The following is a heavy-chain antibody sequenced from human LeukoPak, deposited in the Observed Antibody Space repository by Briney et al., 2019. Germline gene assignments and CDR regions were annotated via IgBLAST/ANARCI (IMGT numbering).Heavy chain of an antibody. V-gene: IGHV4-31*03. J-gene: IGHJ4*02. CDR2: IYYSGST. Sequence: PSQTLSLTCTVSGGSISSGGYYWSWIRQHPGKGLEWIGYIYYSGSTNYNPSLKSRVTISVDTSKNQFSLKLSSVTAADTAVYYCARGENWNGSPSDYWGQGTLVTVSS. D-gene: IGHD1-1*01. CDR1: GGSISSGGYY. CDR3: ARGENWNGSPSDY.